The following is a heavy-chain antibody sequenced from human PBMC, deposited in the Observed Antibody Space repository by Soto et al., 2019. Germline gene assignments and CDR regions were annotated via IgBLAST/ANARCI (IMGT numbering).Heavy chain of an antibody. CDR3: ASASPNYGSGSYYGSGIDY. J-gene: IGHJ4*02. V-gene: IGHV4-31*03. CDR2: IYYSGST. Sequence: QVQLQESGPGLVKPSQTLSLTCTVSGGSISSGGYYWSWIRQHQGKGLEWIGNIYYSGSTYYNPSLNSRVTISVDTSKNQYSLKLRSVTAADTAVDYCASASPNYGSGSYYGSGIDYWGQGTLVTVSS. D-gene: IGHD3-10*01. CDR1: GGSISSGGYY.